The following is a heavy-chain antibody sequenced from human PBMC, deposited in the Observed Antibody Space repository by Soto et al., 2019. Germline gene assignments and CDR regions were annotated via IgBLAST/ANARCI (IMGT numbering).Heavy chain of an antibody. Sequence: EVQLVESGGGLVQPGGSLRLSCAASGFTFSSYSMNWVRQAPGKGLEWVSYISSSSSTIYYADSVKGRFTISRDNAKNSLYLQMNSLRAEDTAGYYCASDGVQWLNWFDPWGQGTLVTVSS. CDR1: GFTFSSYS. CDR2: ISSSSSTI. J-gene: IGHJ5*02. CDR3: ASDGVQWLNWFDP. D-gene: IGHD6-19*01. V-gene: IGHV3-48*01.